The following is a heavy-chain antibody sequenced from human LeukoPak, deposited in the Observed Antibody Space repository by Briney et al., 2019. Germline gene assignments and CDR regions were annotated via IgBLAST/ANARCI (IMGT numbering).Heavy chain of an antibody. CDR3: ARQDYSSNNWFDP. V-gene: IGHV4-39*01. J-gene: IGHJ5*02. CDR2: IYYSGSS. Sequence: NPSETLSLTCTVSGGSISSSSHYWGWIRQPPGKGLEWIGSIYYSGSSYYNPFLKSRVTISVDTSKNQFSLKLTSVTAADRAVYHCARQDYSSNNWFDPWGQGTLVTVSS. D-gene: IGHD6-13*01. CDR1: GGSISSSSHY.